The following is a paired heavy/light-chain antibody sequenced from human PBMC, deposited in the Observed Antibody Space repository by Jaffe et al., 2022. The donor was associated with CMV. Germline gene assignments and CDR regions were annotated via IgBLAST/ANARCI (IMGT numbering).Heavy chain of an antibody. CDR3: ARVGIPLDYYYYGMDV. D-gene: IGHD5-12*01. CDR1: GFTFSTYG. V-gene: IGHV3-33*01. Sequence: QVQLVESGGGVVQPGRSLRLSCAASGFTFSTYGMHWVRQPPGKGLEWVAAIWYDGTNEFYRDAVKGRFTISRDNSKNSLYLQMNSLRAEDTAVYYCARVGIPLDYYYYGMDVWGQGTTVTVSS. J-gene: IGHJ6*02. CDR2: IWYDGTNE.
Light chain of an antibody. CDR1: QSVSSN. CDR3: QQYNKWPLT. Sequence: EIMMTQSPATPSVSPGERATLSCRASQSVSSNLAWYQQKPGQAPRLLIYGASTRATGIPARFSGSGSGTEFTLTISSLQSEDFAVYYCQQYNKWPLTFGGGTKVEIK. V-gene: IGKV3-15*01. J-gene: IGKJ4*01. CDR2: GAS.